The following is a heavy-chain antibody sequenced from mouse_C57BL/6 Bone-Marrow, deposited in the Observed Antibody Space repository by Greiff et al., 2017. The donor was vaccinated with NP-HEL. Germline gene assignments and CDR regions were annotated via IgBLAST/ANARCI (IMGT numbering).Heavy chain of an antibody. Sequence: VQLQQSGPELVKPGASVKISCKASGYTFTDYYMNWVKQSHGKSLEWIGDINPNNGGTSYNQKFKGKATLTVDKSSSTAYMELRSLTSEDSAVYYCARGGLRRENYWGQGTTLTVSS. CDR3: ARGGLRRENY. CDR2: INPNNGGT. J-gene: IGHJ2*01. D-gene: IGHD2-2*01. V-gene: IGHV1-26*01. CDR1: GYTFTDYY.